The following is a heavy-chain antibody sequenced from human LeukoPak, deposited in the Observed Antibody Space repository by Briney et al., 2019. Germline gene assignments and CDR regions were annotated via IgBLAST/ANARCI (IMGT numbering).Heavy chain of an antibody. Sequence: SETLPLTCTVSGGSISSSSYYWGWIRQPPGKGLEWIGSIYYSGSTYYNPSLKSRVTISVDTSKNQFSLKLSSVTAADTAVYYCARAGIAVAGLLFFDYWGQGTLVTVSS. CDR1: GGSISSSSYY. V-gene: IGHV4-39*01. J-gene: IGHJ4*02. CDR2: IYYSGST. D-gene: IGHD6-19*01. CDR3: ARAGIAVAGLLFFDY.